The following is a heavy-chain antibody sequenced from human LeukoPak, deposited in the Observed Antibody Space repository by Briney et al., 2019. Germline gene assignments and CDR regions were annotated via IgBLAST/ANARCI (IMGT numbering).Heavy chain of an antibody. CDR3: AKGAAYYYYYGMDV. CDR1: GFTFSSYA. D-gene: IGHD2-15*01. Sequence: PGGSLRLSCAASGFTFSSYAMSWVRQAPGKGLEWVSAISGSGGSTYYADSVKGRFTISRDNSRNTLYLQMSSLRAEDTAVYYCAKGAAYYYYYGMDVWGQGTLVTVSS. J-gene: IGHJ6*02. CDR2: ISGSGGST. V-gene: IGHV3-23*01.